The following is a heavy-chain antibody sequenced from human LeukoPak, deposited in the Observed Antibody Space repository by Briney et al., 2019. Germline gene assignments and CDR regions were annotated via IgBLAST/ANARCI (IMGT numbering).Heavy chain of an antibody. D-gene: IGHD3-22*01. CDR3: ARGSIYYESSGQVPFDY. CDR1: GFTFSNYA. J-gene: IGHJ4*02. CDR2: ISGSSGLT. Sequence: GGSLRLSCAAAGFTFSNYAMSWVRQAPGRGLEWVSAISGSSGLTYYADSVRGRFTISRDNAKNSLYLQMNSLRAEDTAVYYCARGSIYYESSGQVPFDYWGQGTLVTVSS. V-gene: IGHV3-23*01.